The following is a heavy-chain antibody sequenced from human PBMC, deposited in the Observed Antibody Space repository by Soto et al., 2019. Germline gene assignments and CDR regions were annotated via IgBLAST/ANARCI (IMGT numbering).Heavy chain of an antibody. Sequence: EVQLVESGGGLVQPGGSLKLSCVASGFSFSDSAMHWVRQASGKGLEWVGRIKSKVNNYATAYAASVKGRFTVSRDDSQNSAYLQMNSLKVEDTAVYFCTRLSYGDFRFDPWGQGTLVTVSS. CDR3: TRLSYGDFRFDP. CDR2: IKSKVNNYAT. J-gene: IGHJ5*02. CDR1: GFSFSDSA. V-gene: IGHV3-73*02. D-gene: IGHD2-21*02.